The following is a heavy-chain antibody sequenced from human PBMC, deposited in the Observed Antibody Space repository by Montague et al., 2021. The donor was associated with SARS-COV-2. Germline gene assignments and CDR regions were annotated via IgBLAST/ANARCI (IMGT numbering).Heavy chain of an antibody. V-gene: IGHV5-10-1*01. D-gene: IGHD2-21*02. CDR1: GYDFTRYW. J-gene: IGHJ4*02. CDR2: INPADSQT. Sequence: QSGAEVKKSRESLRISCRGSGYDFTRYWISWVRQMPGKGLEWMGRINPADSQTNYSPSFQGQVTISVDKSITTAYLQWSSLKPSDTAIYYCARSQHCGSDCYFAYWGQGSLVTVSS. CDR3: ARSQHCGSDCYFAY.